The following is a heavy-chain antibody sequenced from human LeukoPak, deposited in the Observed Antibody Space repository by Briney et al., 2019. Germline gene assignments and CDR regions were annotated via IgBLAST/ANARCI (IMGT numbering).Heavy chain of an antibody. V-gene: IGHV4-34*01. D-gene: IGHD6-19*01. CDR3: ARTPIPQYSSGWYTSYYFDY. J-gene: IGHJ4*02. CDR2: INHIGST. Sequence: AATLSPTCALDAASFTGSYWSWVRQPPGRGLKWIGEINHIGSTNYNPSLKSRVTMSVDTSKNQFSLRLSSVTAADTAVYYCARTPIPQYSSGWYTSYYFDYWGQGTLVTVSS. CDR1: AASFTGSY.